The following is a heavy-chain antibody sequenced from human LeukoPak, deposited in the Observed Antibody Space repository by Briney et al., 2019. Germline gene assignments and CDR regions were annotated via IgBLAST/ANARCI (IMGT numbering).Heavy chain of an antibody. Sequence: GESLKISCKGSGYRFTSYWIGWVRQMPGKGLEWMGIIYPGDSDTRYSPSFQGQVTISADKSISTAYLQWSSLKASDTAMYYCARLRRAKIAAAGSYYFDYWGQGTLVTVSS. J-gene: IGHJ4*02. CDR3: ARLRRAKIAAAGSYYFDY. CDR1: GYRFTSYW. V-gene: IGHV5-51*01. D-gene: IGHD6-13*01. CDR2: IYPGDSDT.